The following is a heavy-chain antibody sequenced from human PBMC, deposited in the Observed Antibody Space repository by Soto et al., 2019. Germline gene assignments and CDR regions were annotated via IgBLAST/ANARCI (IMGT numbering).Heavy chain of an antibody. CDR2: ISGSGDFT. CDR1: GFTFSKYA. J-gene: IGHJ4*02. CDR3: AKGFYGSGSYYNERAFDS. Sequence: GGSLRLSCAASGFTFSKYAISWGRQTPGKGLEWVSVISGSGDFTYYADSVKGRFTISRDNPKNTIYLQMNSLRAEDTAVYYCAKGFYGSGSYYNERAFDSWGQGTLVTVSS. D-gene: IGHD3-10*01. V-gene: IGHV3-23*01.